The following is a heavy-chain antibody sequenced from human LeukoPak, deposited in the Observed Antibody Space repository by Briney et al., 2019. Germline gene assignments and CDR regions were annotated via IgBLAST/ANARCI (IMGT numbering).Heavy chain of an antibody. CDR3: ARDRLYDSSGYYPSWFDP. J-gene: IGHJ5*02. D-gene: IGHD3-22*01. CDR1: GYTFTGYY. V-gene: IGHV1-46*01. Sequence: ASVKVSCKASGYTFTGYYMHWVRQAPGQGLEWMGIINPSGGSTSYAQKFQGRVTMTRDTSTSTVYMELSSLRSEDTAVYYCARDRLYDSSGYYPSWFDPWGQGTLVTVSS. CDR2: INPSGGST.